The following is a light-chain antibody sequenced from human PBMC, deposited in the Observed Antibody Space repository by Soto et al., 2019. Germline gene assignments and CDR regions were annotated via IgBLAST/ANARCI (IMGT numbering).Light chain of an antibody. CDR2: DVT. CDR3: SSYTSSSTLV. CDR1: SSDVGGYNY. Sequence: QSALTQPASVSGSPGQSITISCTGTSSDVGGYNYVSWYQHHPGKAPKLMIYDVTTRPSGVSNRFSGSKSGNTASLTISVLQAEDEADYYCSSYTSSSTLVFGTGTKLTVL. V-gene: IGLV2-14*03. J-gene: IGLJ1*01.